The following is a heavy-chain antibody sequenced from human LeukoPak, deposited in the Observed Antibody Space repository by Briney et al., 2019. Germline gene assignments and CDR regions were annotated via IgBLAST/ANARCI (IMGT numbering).Heavy chain of an antibody. CDR1: GGSISSSNW. V-gene: IGHV4-4*02. J-gene: IGHJ4*02. CDR2: IYYSGST. CDR3: ARVSGYDWESFYDY. Sequence: SGTLSLTCAVSGGSISSSNWWSWVRQPPGKGLEWIGYIYYSGSTNYNPSLKSRVTISVDTSKNQFSLKLSSVTAADTAMYYCARVSGYDWESFYDYWGQGSLVTVSS. D-gene: IGHD5-12*01.